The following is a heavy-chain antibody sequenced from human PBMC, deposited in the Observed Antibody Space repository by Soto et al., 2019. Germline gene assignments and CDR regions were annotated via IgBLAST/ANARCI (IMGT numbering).Heavy chain of an antibody. J-gene: IGHJ5*02. CDR3: ARDLGAAAATPSFGFDP. Sequence: QVQLVQSGAEVKKPGYSVKVSCKASGGTFSSYTISWVRQAPGQGLEWMGRIIPILGIANYAQKFQGRVTITADKSTSTAYMELSSLRSEDTAVYYCARDLGAAAATPSFGFDPWGQGTLVTVSS. V-gene: IGHV1-69*08. D-gene: IGHD6-13*01. CDR1: GGTFSSYT. CDR2: IIPILGIA.